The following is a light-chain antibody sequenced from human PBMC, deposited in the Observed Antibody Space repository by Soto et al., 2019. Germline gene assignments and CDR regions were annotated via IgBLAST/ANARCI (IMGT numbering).Light chain of an antibody. J-gene: IGKJ1*01. CDR3: QQYGDSPRT. V-gene: IGKV3-20*01. CDR1: QSVSSSY. Sequence: EIVLTQSPGTLSLSPGERATLSCRASQSVSSSYLAWYKQKPGQAPRLLIYGASSRATGIPDRXSGSXSGXXXXXXXXXXEPEDFAXYYCQQYGDSPRTFGQGTKVEIK. CDR2: GAS.